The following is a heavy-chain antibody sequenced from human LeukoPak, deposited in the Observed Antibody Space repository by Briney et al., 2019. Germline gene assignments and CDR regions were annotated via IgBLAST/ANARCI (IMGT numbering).Heavy chain of an antibody. J-gene: IGHJ4*02. D-gene: IGHD2-21*01. CDR3: ARDGFTGAVIAYLDY. CDR2: LKYDGSGP. Sequence: VGALRLSCLSSGFAFGRHAMHWVRQAPGEGLGWGSRLKYDGSGPSYADSVKGRFTISRDSAKNTLYLQMSSLRVEDTAVYYCARDGFTGAVIAYLDYWGQGTPVTVSS. V-gene: IGHV3-74*01. CDR1: GFAFGRHA.